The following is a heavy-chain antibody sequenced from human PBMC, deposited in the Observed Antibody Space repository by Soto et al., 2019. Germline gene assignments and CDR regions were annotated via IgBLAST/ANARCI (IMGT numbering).Heavy chain of an antibody. V-gene: IGHV3-21*01. J-gene: IGHJ5*02. CDR2: ISSSSSYI. CDR1: GFTFSSYS. CDR3: ARGTARRRDQLLSNGGYNWFDP. Sequence: KPGGSLRLSCAASGFTFSSYSMNWVRQAPGKGLEWVSSISSSSSYIYYADSVKGRFTISRDNAKNSLYLQMNSLRAEDTAVYYCARGTARRRDQLLSNGGYNWFDPWGQGTLVTVSS. D-gene: IGHD2-2*01.